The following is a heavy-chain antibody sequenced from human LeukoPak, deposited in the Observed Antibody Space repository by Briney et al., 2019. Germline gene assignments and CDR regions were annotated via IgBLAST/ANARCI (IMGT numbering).Heavy chain of an antibody. D-gene: IGHD3-22*01. CDR3: ARDLFRHYYGSSGYQSLDY. J-gene: IGHJ4*02. CDR1: GYTFSSYY. Sequence: ASVKVSCKASGYTFSSYYMHWGRQAPGQRLEWMGIINPSSGSTSYAQKFQGRVTMTRDTYTSTVYMELSSLRSEDTAVYYCARDLFRHYYGSSGYQSLDYWGQGTLVTVSS. CDR2: INPSSGST. V-gene: IGHV1-46*01.